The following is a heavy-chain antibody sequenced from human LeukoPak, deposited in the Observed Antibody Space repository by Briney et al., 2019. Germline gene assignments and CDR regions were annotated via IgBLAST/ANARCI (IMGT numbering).Heavy chain of an antibody. D-gene: IGHD3-22*01. CDR3: ARVALYYDSSGYYSRYYYYMDV. Sequence: SETLSLTCTVSGGSISSYYWSWIRQPPGKGLEWIGYIYYSGSTNYNPSLKSRVTISVDTSKNQFSLKLSSVAAADTAVYYCARVALYYDSSGYYSRYYYYMDVWGKGTTVTISS. V-gene: IGHV4-59*01. J-gene: IGHJ6*03. CDR2: IYYSGST. CDR1: GGSISSYY.